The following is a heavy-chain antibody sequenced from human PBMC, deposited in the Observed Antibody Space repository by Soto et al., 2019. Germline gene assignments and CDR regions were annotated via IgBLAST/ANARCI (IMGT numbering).Heavy chain of an antibody. D-gene: IGHD3-3*01. CDR3: AGGTWSGYKRYYFDF. V-gene: IGHV4-30-4*01. CDR2: IYYSGGT. CDR1: GGSISSGDYH. J-gene: IGHJ4*02. Sequence: SETLSLTCTVSGGSISSGDYHWSWIRQTPGKGLEWIAYIYYSGGTYYNPSLESRVTISLDTSKNQFSLKLNSVTAADTAVYFCAGGTWSGYKRYYFDFWGQGALVTVSS.